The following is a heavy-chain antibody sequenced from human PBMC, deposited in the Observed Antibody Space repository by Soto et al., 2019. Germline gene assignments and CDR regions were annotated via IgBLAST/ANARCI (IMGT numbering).Heavy chain of an antibody. CDR2: ISLSGNT. V-gene: IGHV4-39*01. Sequence: SETLSLTCTVSGDSISISNYLWGWIRQPPGKGLARIGSISLSGNTYYNPSLKSRVTISVDAPKNQFSLNLNSVTAADRAVYFCARHRGYCSNGICYPYDSWGQGTLVTVSS. J-gene: IGHJ4*02. CDR1: GDSISISNYL. CDR3: ARHRGYCSNGICYPYDS. D-gene: IGHD2-8*01.